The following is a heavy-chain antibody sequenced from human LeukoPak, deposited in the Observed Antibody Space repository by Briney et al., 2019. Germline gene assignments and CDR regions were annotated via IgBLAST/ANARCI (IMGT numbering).Heavy chain of an antibody. CDR3: ARDRLSIIGTNYFDY. CDR2: ISSSSSYI. V-gene: IGHV3-21*01. D-gene: IGHD1-7*01. CDR1: GFTFSSYS. J-gene: IGHJ4*02. Sequence: GGSLRLSCAASGFTFSSYSMNWVRQAPGKGLEWVSSISSSSSYIYYADSVKGRFTISRDNAKNSLYLQMNSLRAEDTAVYYCARDRLSIIGTNYFDYWGQGTLVTVSS.